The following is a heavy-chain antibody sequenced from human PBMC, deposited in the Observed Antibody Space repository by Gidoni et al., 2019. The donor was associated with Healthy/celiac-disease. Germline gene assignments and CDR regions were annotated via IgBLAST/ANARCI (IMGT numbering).Heavy chain of an antibody. D-gene: IGHD2-15*01. Sequence: EVQPSESGGGLVQPGGSTGSSCAASGFTFSSYAMSWIRQAPGKGLEWVAYISDSGGSTYYADSVKGLFTISRDNTKNTLYLQMNRLGAEDAAVYYGAKGAGCLVVAANDYWGQGTLVTVSS. V-gene: IGHV3-23*01. J-gene: IGHJ4*02. CDR3: AKGAGCLVVAANDY. CDR1: GFTFSSYA. CDR2: ISDSGGST.